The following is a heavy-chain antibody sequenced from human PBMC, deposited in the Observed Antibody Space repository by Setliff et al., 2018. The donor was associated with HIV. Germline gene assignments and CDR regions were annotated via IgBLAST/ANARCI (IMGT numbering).Heavy chain of an antibody. J-gene: IGHJ4*02. V-gene: IGHV3-23*01. D-gene: IGHD3-10*01. CDR2: ISGSGGDT. CDR1: GFTFSSYA. CDR3: AKKTAAYTSGSWLHY. Sequence: GESLKISCASSGFTFSSYAMTWVRQAPGKGLECVAVISGSGGDTYYADSVKGRFVISREKSKSTLYLQMNSLRVEDTAVYYCAKKTAAYTSGSWLHYWGQGTLVTVSS.